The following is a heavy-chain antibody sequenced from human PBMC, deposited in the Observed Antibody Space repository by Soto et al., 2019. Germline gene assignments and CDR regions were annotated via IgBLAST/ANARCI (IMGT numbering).Heavy chain of an antibody. Sequence: VKVSCKASGYTFNDYYVHWVRQAPGQGLEWMGYINPDGGDTKYAQKFQGRVTMTRDTSISTAYMELSRLTSDDTAMYYCARLNLYDSRGDGSSSTPWGQGTPVTVS. CDR2: INPDGGDT. V-gene: IGHV1-2*02. CDR3: ARLNLYDSRGDGSSSTP. J-gene: IGHJ5*02. D-gene: IGHD3-22*01. CDR1: GYTFNDYY.